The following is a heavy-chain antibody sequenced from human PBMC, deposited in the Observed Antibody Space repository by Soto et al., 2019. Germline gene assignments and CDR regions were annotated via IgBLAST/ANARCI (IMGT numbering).Heavy chain of an antibody. CDR1: GFTFSSYG. J-gene: IGHJ5*02. Sequence: PGGSLRLSCAASGFTFSSYGMHWVRQAPGKGLEWVAVISYDGSNKYYADSVKGRFTISRDNSKNTLYLQMNSLRAEDTAVYYCATGSPWNYVPTWFDPWGQGTLVTVSS. CDR2: ISYDGSNK. D-gene: IGHD1-7*01. CDR3: ATGSPWNYVPTWFDP. V-gene: IGHV3-30*03.